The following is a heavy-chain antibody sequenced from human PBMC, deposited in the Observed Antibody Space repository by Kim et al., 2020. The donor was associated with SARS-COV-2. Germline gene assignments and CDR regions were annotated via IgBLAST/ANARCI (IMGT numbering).Heavy chain of an antibody. V-gene: IGHV3-48*02. J-gene: IGHJ3*02. Sequence: RYYADDWKGRFTISRENAKNALYLQMDSRGDEDTAVYYCVRVRRGCAFEIWGQGTMVTVSS. D-gene: IGHD3-16*01. CDR3: VRVRRGCAFEI. CDR2: R.